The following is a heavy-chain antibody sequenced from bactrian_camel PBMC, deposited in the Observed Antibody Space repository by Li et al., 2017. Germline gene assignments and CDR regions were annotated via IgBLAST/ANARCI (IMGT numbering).Heavy chain of an antibody. CDR1: GFTGSSYY. J-gene: IGHJ4*01. CDR2: ISSGGGNL. Sequence: DVQLVESGGGLAQPGGSLRLSCVASGFTGSSYYMSWVRQVPGKGLEWVSTISSGGGNLFYADSVKGRFPISRDTAKNTVYLQMNSLKPEDTATYYCAGVERERLCRWTEFSYWGQGTQVTVS. D-gene: IGHD4*01. CDR3: AGVERERLCRWTEFSY. V-gene: IGHV3S40*01.